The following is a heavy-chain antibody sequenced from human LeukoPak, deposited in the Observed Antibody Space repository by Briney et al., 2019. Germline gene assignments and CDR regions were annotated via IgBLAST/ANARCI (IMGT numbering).Heavy chain of an antibody. J-gene: IGHJ4*02. CDR3: ARGSSYYYDSSGYYVDY. CDR2: IYHSGST. V-gene: IGHV4-34*01. D-gene: IGHD3-22*01. CDR1: GGSFSGYY. Sequence: SETLSLTCAVYGGSFSGYYWSWIRQPPGKGLEWIGYIYHSGSTYYNPSLKSRVTISVDRSKNQFSLKLSSVTAADTAVYYCARGSSYYYDSSGYYVDYWGQGTLVTVSS.